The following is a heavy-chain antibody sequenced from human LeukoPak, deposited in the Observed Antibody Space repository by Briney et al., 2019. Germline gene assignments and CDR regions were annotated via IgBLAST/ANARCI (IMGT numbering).Heavy chain of an antibody. D-gene: IGHD3-22*01. Sequence: PGGSLRLSCAASGFTFSSYAISWVRQAPGKGVEWVSAISGSGGSTYYADSVKGRFTISRDNSKNTLYLQMNSLRAEDTAVYYCAKDYYDSSGYYPIDYWGQGTLVTVSS. CDR3: AKDYYDSSGYYPIDY. CDR2: ISGSGGST. CDR1: GFTFSSYA. V-gene: IGHV3-23*01. J-gene: IGHJ4*02.